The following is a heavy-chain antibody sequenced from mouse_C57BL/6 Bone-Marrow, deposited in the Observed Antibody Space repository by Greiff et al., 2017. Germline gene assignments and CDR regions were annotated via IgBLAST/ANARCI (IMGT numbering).Heavy chain of an antibody. D-gene: IGHD3-2*02. V-gene: IGHV1-20*01. Sequence: VQLQQSGPELVKPGDSVKISCKASGYSFTGYFMNWVMQSHGKSLEWIGRIHPYNGDTFYNQKFKGKATLTVYKASSTAYVELRRMTSEDSAVYYCASTAQDSYYAIDYGGQGTSVTVSS. CDR1: GYSFTGYF. CDR2: IHPYNGDT. CDR3: ASTAQDSYYAIDY. J-gene: IGHJ4*01.